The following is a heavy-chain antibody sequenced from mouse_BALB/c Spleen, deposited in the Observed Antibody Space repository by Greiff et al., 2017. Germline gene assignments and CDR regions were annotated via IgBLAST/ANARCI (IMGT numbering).Heavy chain of an antibody. V-gene: IGHV2-9*02. J-gene: IGHJ2*01. Sequence: QVQLKESGPGLVAPSQSLSITCTVSGFSLTSYGVHWVRQPPGKGLEWLGVIWAGGSTNYNSALMSRLSISKDNSKSQVFLKMNSLQTDDTAMYYYAREGYYDYYFDYWGQGTTLTVSS. CDR2: IWAGGST. CDR3: AREGYYDYYFDY. CDR1: GFSLTSYG. D-gene: IGHD2-4*01.